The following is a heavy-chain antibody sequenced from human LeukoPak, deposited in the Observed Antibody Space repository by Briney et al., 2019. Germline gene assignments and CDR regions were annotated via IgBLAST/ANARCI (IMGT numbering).Heavy chain of an antibody. CDR3: TATPWGGAAAIFDY. Sequence: GGSLRLSCAAFGFTLNTYWIHWVRQTPQTGLEWVAGISGDGNFKRNADSVRGRLTIFTDNAKSTVSLQVSSLRAEDTAVYYCTATPWGGAAAIFDYWGQGILVTVSS. V-gene: IGHV3-74*01. CDR1: GFTLNTYW. J-gene: IGHJ4*02. D-gene: IGHD6-25*01. CDR2: ISGDGNFK.